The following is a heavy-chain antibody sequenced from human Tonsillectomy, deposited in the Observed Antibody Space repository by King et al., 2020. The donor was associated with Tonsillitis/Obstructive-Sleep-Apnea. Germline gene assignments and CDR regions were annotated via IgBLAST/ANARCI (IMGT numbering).Heavy chain of an antibody. Sequence: QLVQSGAEVKKPGASVKVSCKASGYTFTSYYMHWVRQAPGQGLEWMGLINPSGGSTSYAQKFQGRVTMTRDTSTSTVYMELSSLRSEDTAVYYCARDRSCSSTSCSSLYFDYWGQGTLVTVSS. J-gene: IGHJ4*02. D-gene: IGHD2-2*01. CDR1: GYTFTSYY. V-gene: IGHV1-46*01. CDR3: ARDRSCSSTSCSSLYFDY. CDR2: INPSGGST.